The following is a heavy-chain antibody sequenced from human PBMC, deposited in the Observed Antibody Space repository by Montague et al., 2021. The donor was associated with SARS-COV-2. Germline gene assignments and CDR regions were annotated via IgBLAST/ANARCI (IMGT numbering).Heavy chain of an antibody. V-gene: IGHV3-48*02. CDR2: ISSSISTI. CDR3: ARDSISTMIVVVYYDGMDV. J-gene: IGHJ6*02. D-gene: IGHD3-22*01. Sequence: SLRLSCAASGFTFSSYRMNWVRQAPGKGLEWVSFISSSISTIYXXXSXXXRFXISRDNAKNSLYLQMNSLRDEDTAVSYCARDSISTMIVVVYYDGMDVWGQGTTVTVSS. CDR1: GFTFSSYR.